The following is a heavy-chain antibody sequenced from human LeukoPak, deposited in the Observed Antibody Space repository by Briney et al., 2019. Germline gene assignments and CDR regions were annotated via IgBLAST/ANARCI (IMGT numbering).Heavy chain of an antibody. CDR1: GFTFSSYW. Sequence: GSLRLSCAASGFTFSSYWMSWVRQAPGKGLEWIASVSYSGTVYYNPSLESRVTISVDTSKNQFSLKLSSVTAADTAVYYCARSFSGSYSVDYWGQGTLVTVSS. J-gene: IGHJ4*02. CDR3: ARSFSGSYSVDY. D-gene: IGHD1-26*01. V-gene: IGHV4-38-2*01. CDR2: VSYSGTV.